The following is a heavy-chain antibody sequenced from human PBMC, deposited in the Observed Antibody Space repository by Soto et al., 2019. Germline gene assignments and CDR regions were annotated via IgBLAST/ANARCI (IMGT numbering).Heavy chain of an antibody. CDR2: IIPIFGTA. D-gene: IGHD3-22*01. CDR3: ARGPRGRYDKPIAWFDY. Sequence: ASVKVSCKASGGTFSSYAISWVRQAPGQGLEWMGGIIPIFGTANYAQKFQGRVTITADESTSTAYMELSSLRSEDTAVYYCARGPRGRYDKPIAWFDYWGQGTLVTVSS. V-gene: IGHV1-69*13. CDR1: GGTFSSYA. J-gene: IGHJ4*02.